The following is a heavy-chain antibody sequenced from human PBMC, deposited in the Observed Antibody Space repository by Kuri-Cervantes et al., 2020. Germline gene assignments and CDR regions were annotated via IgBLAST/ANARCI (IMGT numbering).Heavy chain of an antibody. V-gene: IGHV4-61*01. CDR2: IYYSGST. J-gene: IGHJ3*02. D-gene: IGHD3-3*01. CDR1: GYSISSGYY. CDR3: ARSFSTGHITRRDAFDI. Sequence: SETLSLTCTVSGYSISSGYYWGWIRQPPGKGLEWIGYIYYSGSTNYNPSLKSRVTISVDTSKNQFSLKLSSVTAADTAVYYCARSFSTGHITRRDAFDIWGQGTMVTVSS.